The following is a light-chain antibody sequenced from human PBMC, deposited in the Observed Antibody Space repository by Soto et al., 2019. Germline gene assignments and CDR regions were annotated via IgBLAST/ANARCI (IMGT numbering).Light chain of an antibody. CDR1: QSVSRR. J-gene: IGKJ5*01. CDR3: QHYGETPIT. V-gene: IGKV3-20*01. Sequence: EIVLTQSPGTLSLSPGGRATLSCRASQSVSRRLAWYQHRPGQSPRLLISGASMRASGVPVRFSGSGSWTDFTLTISRLEPEDFAVYYCQHYGETPITFGLGTRLEV. CDR2: GAS.